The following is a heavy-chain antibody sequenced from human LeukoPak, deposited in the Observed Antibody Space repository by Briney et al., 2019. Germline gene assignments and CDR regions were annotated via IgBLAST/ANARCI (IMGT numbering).Heavy chain of an antibody. CDR1: GGNSNFFA. Sequence: ASVKVSCKTSGGNSNFFAINWVRQAPGQGLEWMGVIKPMFGTGSIPNIATGDYAQKSQGRLSMNADESSTTAYVELSSLRSGDTAVYFCAREIFDSTSGVSQGFDYWGQGTLVTVSS. D-gene: IGHD3-3*01. J-gene: IGHJ4*02. V-gene: IGHV1-69*13. CDR2: IKPMFGTG. CDR3: AREIFDSTSGVSQGFDY.